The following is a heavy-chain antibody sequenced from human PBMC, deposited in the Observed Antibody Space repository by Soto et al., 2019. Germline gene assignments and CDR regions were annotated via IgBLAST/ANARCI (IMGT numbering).Heavy chain of an antibody. J-gene: IGHJ4*02. CDR3: ARRRYCSSTSCYAGGVLDY. V-gene: IGHV4-34*01. D-gene: IGHD2-2*01. CDR2: INHSGST. Sequence: SETLSLTCAVYGGSFSGYYWSWIRQPPGKGLEWIGEINHSGSTNYNPSLKSRVTKSEDTSKNQFSLKLSSVTAADTAVYYCARRRYCSSTSCYAGGVLDYWGQGTLVTVSS. CDR1: GGSFSGYY.